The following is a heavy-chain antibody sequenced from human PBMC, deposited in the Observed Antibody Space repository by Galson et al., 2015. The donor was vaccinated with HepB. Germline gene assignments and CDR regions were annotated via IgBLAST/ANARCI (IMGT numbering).Heavy chain of an antibody. CDR1: GYTFTSYA. Sequence: SVKVSCKASGYTFTSYAMHWVRQAPGQRLEWMGWINAGNGNTKYSQKFQGRVTITRDTSASTAYMELSSLRSEDTAAYYCARVSLRRGKETAMVMSPYDYWGQGTLVTVSS. J-gene: IGHJ4*02. CDR2: INAGNGNT. CDR3: ARVSLRRGKETAMVMSPYDY. V-gene: IGHV1-3*01. D-gene: IGHD5-18*01.